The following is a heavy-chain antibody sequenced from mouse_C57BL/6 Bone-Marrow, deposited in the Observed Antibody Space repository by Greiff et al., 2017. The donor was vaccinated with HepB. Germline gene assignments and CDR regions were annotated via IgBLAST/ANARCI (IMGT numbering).Heavy chain of an antibody. V-gene: IGHV1-54*01. CDR1: GYAFTNYL. CDR3: ARGSNYYGSSPFAY. J-gene: IGHJ3*01. D-gene: IGHD1-1*01. Sequence: VQGVESGAELVRPGTSVKVSCKASGYAFTNYLIEWVKQRPGQGLEWIGVINPGSGGTNYNEKFKGKATLTADKSSSTAYMQLSSLTSEDSAVYFCARGSNYYGSSPFAYWGQGTLVTVSA. CDR2: INPGSGGT.